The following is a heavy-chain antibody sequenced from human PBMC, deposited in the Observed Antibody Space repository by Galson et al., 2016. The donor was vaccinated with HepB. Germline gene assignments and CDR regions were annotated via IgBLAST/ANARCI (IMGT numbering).Heavy chain of an antibody. V-gene: IGHV3-7*01. CDR2: IKEDGSVK. CDR1: GFTFTSHW. CDR3: ASGNHYYYGMDV. J-gene: IGHJ6*02. Sequence: SLRLSCAASGFTFTSHWLSWIRQAPGKGLERVANIKEDGSVKNYVDSVRGRFTISRDNAKNTLYLQMNSLRAEDTAVYYCASGNHYYYGMDVWGQGTTVTVSS.